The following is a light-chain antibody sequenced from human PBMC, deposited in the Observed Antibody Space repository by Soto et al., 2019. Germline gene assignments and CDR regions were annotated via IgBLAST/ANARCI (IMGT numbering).Light chain of an antibody. CDR3: QHYHNWPPPWT. CDR1: QSVSRN. Sequence: DIVMTQSPGTLSVSAGERATISCRASQSVSRNLDWYQQKPGQAPRLLIYDASTRATGIPARFSCSGSGTELTLTIISLQSEDFAFYYCQHYHNWPPPWTFGQGTKVEIK. J-gene: IGKJ1*01. V-gene: IGKV3-15*01. CDR2: DAS.